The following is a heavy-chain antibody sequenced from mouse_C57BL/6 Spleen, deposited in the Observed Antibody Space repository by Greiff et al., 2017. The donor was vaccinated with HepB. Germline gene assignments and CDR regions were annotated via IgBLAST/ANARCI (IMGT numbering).Heavy chain of an antibody. J-gene: IGHJ2*01. V-gene: IGHV1-22*01. CDR1: GYTFTDYN. D-gene: IGHD2-4*01. CDR3: AREEGLRSPDVDY. Sequence: EVQLQQSGPELVKPGASVKMSCKASGYTFTDYNMHWVKQSHGKSLEWIGSINPNNGGTSYNQKFKGKATLTVNKSSSTAYMELRSLPSEDSAVYYWAREEGLRSPDVDYWGQGTTLTVAS. CDR2: INPNNGGT.